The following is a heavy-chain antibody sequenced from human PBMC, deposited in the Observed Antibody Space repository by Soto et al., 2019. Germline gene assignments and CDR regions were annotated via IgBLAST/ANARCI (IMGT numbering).Heavy chain of an antibody. CDR2: IYYSGST. D-gene: IGHD2-2*02. CDR3: ARFGRGVPATAILSSGEVHDYFDY. V-gene: IGHV4-31*03. Sequence: PSETLSLTCTVSSGSISSGGYYWSWIRQHPGKGLEWIGYIYYSGSTYYNPSLKSRVTISVDTSKNQFSLKLSSVTAADTAVYYCARFGRGVPATAILSSGEVHDYFDYWGQGTLVTVTS. J-gene: IGHJ4*02. CDR1: SGSISSGGYY.